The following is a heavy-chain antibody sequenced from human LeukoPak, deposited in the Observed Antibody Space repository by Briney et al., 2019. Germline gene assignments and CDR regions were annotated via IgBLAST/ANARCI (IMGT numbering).Heavy chain of an antibody. V-gene: IGHV3-23*01. Sequence: GGTLRLSCAATGFTFSSYGMSWVRQAPGKGLEWVSAISGSGGSTYYADCVKGRFTTSRDNSKNTLYLQMNSLRAEDTAVYYCARISGYYYVLGAFDIWGQGTMVTVSS. J-gene: IGHJ3*02. CDR3: ARISGYYYVLGAFDI. CDR1: GFTFSSYG. CDR2: ISGSGGST. D-gene: IGHD3-22*01.